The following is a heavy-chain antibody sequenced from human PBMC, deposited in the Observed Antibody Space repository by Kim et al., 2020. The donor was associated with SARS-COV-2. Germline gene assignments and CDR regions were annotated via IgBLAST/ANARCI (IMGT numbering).Heavy chain of an antibody. J-gene: IGHJ4*02. CDR1: GYTFTGYY. D-gene: IGHD2-2*01. CDR3: ARGYIVVVPAAQKGGVDY. CDR2: INPNSGGT. V-gene: IGHV1-2*02. Sequence: ASVKVSCKASGYTFTGYYMHWVRQAPGQGLEWMGWINPNSGGTNYAQKFQGRVTMTRDTSISTAYMELSRLRSDDTAVYYCARGYIVVVPAAQKGGVDYWGQGTLVTVSS.